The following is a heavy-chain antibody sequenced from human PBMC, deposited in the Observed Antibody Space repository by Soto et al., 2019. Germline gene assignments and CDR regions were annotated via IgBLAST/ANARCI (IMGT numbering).Heavy chain of an antibody. V-gene: IGHV4-59*04. J-gene: IGHJ4*02. D-gene: IGHD6-19*01. Sequence: SETLSLTCAVSGDSISSYYWGWIRQPPGRGLEWIGSIFHSGTSYSYPSLKGRVTMSVDTSKNQFSMRLNSVTAADTAVYYCTDMRGQWLPRDWGRGIMVTVSS. CDR1: GDSISSYY. CDR2: IFHSGTS. CDR3: TDMRGQWLPRD.